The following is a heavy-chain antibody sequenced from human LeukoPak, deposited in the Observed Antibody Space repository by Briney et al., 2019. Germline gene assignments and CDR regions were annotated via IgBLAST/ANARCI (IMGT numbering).Heavy chain of an antibody. CDR1: GYTFTSYD. D-gene: IGHD3-22*01. Sequence: ASVKVSCKASGYTFTSYDINWVRQATGQGLEWMGWMNPNSGNTGYAQKFQGRVTMTRNTSISTAYMELSSLRSEDTAAYYCATNYYDSSGYYTDWGQGTLVTVSS. J-gene: IGHJ4*02. V-gene: IGHV1-8*01. CDR2: MNPNSGNT. CDR3: ATNYYDSSGYYTD.